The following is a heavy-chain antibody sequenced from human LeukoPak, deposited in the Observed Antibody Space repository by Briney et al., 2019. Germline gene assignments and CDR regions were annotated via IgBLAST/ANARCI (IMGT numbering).Heavy chain of an antibody. Sequence: SETLSLTCTVSGGSISSYYWSWIRQPPGKGLEGVGHIYYSGSTSYNPSLESRVTVSLDTSKNQFSLKLSSVTAADTAVYYCAGLPRGTRPPDYFQHWGQGTLVTVSS. D-gene: IGHD1-1*01. CDR1: GGSISSYY. CDR3: AGLPRGTRPPDYFQH. V-gene: IGHV4-59*08. CDR2: IYYSGST. J-gene: IGHJ1*01.